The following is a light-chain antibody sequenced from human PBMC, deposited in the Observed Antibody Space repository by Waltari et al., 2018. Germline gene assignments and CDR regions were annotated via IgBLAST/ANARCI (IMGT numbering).Light chain of an antibody. J-gene: IGKJ5*01. V-gene: IGKV3-11*01. CDR3: HQRSNWPIT. CDR1: QSVDNY. Sequence: EIVLTQSPATLSLSPGDRVTLSCRASQSVDNYLLWYQQKPGQTPRLLIYGASNRATGIPARFSGSGSGTDFTLTIDSLESEDFAVYYCHQRSNWPITFGQGTRLEIK. CDR2: GAS.